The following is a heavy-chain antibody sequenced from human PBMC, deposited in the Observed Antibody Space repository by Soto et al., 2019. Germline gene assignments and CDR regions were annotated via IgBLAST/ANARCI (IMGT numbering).Heavy chain of an antibody. V-gene: IGHV3-30-3*01. D-gene: IGHD4-17*01. Sequence: GGSLRLSCAASGFTFSSYAMHWVRQAPGKGLEWVAVISYDGSNKYYADSVKGRFTISRDNSKNTLYLQMNSLRAEDTAVYYCARDPGYGDYVYFDYWGQGTLVTVSS. CDR3: ARDPGYGDYVYFDY. CDR2: ISYDGSNK. J-gene: IGHJ4*02. CDR1: GFTFSSYA.